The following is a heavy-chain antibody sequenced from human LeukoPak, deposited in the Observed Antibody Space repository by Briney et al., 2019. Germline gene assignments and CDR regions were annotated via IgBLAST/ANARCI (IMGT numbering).Heavy chain of an antibody. CDR2: ISDSEST. D-gene: IGHD6-25*01. J-gene: IGHJ4*02. CDR1: GGSVSSGGYY. Sequence: SETLSLTCTVSGGSVSSGGYYWSWIRQPPGKGLEWIGYISDSESTNYNPSLNSRLTISVDTSNNQFSLKLSSVTAADTAVYYCARTARLPNSWGQGTLVTVSS. CDR3: ARTARLPNS. V-gene: IGHV4-61*08.